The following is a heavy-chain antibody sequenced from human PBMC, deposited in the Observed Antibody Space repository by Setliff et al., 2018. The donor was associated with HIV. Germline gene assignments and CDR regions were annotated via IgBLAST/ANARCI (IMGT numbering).Heavy chain of an antibody. CDR3: ARAWSGYYRVEYYYMDV. CDR1: GGTFSSYA. Sequence: GASVKVSCKASGGTFSSYAISWVRQAPGQGLEWMGGIIPIFGTANYAQKFQGRVTITADESTSTAYMELSSLRSEDTAVYYCARAWSGYYRVEYYYMDVWGKGTTVTVSS. D-gene: IGHD3-3*01. CDR2: IIPIFGTA. J-gene: IGHJ6*03. V-gene: IGHV1-69*13.